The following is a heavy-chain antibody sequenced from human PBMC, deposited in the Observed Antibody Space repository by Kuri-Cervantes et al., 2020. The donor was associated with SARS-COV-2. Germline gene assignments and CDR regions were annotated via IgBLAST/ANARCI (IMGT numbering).Heavy chain of an antibody. CDR2: IYPGDSDT. D-gene: IGHD2-2*02. CDR3: ARLRGYCSSTSCYKDYYYYYMDV. J-gene: IGHJ6*03. Sequence: GESLKISCKGSGYSFTSYWIGWVRQMPGKGLEWMGIIYPGDSDTRYSPSFQGQVTISADKSISTAYLQWSSLKASDTAMYYCARLRGYCSSTSCYKDYYYYYMDVWGKGTTVTVSS. CDR1: GYSFTSYW. V-gene: IGHV5-51*01.